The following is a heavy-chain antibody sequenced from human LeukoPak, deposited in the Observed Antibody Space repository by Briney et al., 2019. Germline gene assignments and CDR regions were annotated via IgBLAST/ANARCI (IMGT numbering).Heavy chain of an antibody. CDR3: ARTSGSYPINDVDY. V-gene: IGHV3-30*02. CDR1: GFTFSSYG. D-gene: IGHD1-26*01. J-gene: IGHJ4*02. Sequence: GGSLRLSCAASGFTFSSYGMHWVRQAPGKGLEWVAFIRYDGNNKYYADSVKGRFTISRDNSKNTLYLQMNSLRAEDTAVYYCARTSGSYPINDVDYWGQGTLVTVSS. CDR2: IRYDGNNK.